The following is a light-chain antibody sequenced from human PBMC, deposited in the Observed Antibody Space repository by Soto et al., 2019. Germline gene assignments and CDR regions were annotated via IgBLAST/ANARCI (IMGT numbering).Light chain of an antibody. V-gene: IGKV1-39*01. CDR3: QQIHSTSSYT. Sequence: DIQMTQSPSSLSASVGDRVTITCRASQNIRNYLNWYQQRPGKTPNLLVYAASNLRGGVPSRFSGSGSGTVFTLTINSLQTEDFATYYCQQIHSTSSYTFGQVTRVDIK. CDR2: AAS. J-gene: IGKJ2*01. CDR1: QNIRNY.